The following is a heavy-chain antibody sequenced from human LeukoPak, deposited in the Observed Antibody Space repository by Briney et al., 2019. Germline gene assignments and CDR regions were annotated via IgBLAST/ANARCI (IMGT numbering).Heavy chain of an antibody. D-gene: IGHD6-13*01. CDR1: GGSFSGYY. CDR3: ARGWQQQSGWFDP. V-gene: IGHV4-34*01. CDR2: INHSGST. J-gene: IGHJ5*02. Sequence: PSETLSLTCAVYGGSFSGYYWSWIRQPPGKGLEWIGEINHSGSTNYNPSLKGRVTISVDTSKNQFSLKLSSVTAADTAVYYCARGWQQQSGWFDPWGQGTLVTVSS.